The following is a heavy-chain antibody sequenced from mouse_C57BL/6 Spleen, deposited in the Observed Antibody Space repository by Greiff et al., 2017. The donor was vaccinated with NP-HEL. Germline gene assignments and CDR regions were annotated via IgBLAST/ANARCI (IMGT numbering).Heavy chain of an antibody. V-gene: IGHV1-81*01. CDR3: ARRYYGSSYKENAMDY. CDR1: GYTFTSYG. Sequence: VKLMESGAELARPGASVKLSCKASGYTFTSYGISWVKQRTGQGLEWIGEIYPRSGNTYYNEKFKGKATLTADKSSSTAYMELRSLTSEDSAVYFCARRYYGSSYKENAMDYWGQGTSVTVSS. D-gene: IGHD1-1*01. J-gene: IGHJ4*01. CDR2: IYPRSGNT.